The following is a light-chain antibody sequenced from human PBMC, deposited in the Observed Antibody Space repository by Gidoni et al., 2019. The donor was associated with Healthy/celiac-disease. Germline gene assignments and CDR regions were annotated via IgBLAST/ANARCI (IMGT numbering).Light chain of an antibody. J-gene: IGKJ3*01. V-gene: IGKV1-39*01. CDR2: AAS. Sequence: DIQMTQSPSSLSASVGDRVTITCRASQSISSYLNWYQQKPGKAPKLLIYAASSLQSGVPSRFSGSGSGTDFTLTISSLQPEDFATYYCQQSYSTSRFTFGPXTKVDIK. CDR1: QSISSY. CDR3: QQSYSTSRFT.